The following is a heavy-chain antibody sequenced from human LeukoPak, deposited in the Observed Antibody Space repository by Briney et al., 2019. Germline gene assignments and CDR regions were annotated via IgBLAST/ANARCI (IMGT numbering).Heavy chain of an antibody. CDR1: GFTFSSYS. CDR2: ISSSSSYI. D-gene: IGHD4-23*01. Sequence: KPGGSLRLSCAASGFTFSSYSMNWVRQAPGKGLEWVSSISSSSSYIYYADSVKGRFTISRDNAKNSLYLQMNNLRAEDTAVYYCARAGGTTVVTRKYFDYWGQGTLVTVSS. J-gene: IGHJ4*02. CDR3: ARAGGTTVVTRKYFDY. V-gene: IGHV3-21*01.